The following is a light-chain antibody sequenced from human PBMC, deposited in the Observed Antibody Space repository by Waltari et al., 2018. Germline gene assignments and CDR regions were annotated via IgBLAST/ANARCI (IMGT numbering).Light chain of an antibody. Sequence: DIVMTQSPDSLAVSLGERATINCKSSQTISYPSNNNNYLAWYQKKPGQPPRLLISWASSRESGVPDRFSGSGSGTDFTLTISSLQVEDVAIYYCQQYYSVPLTFGQGTKVGIK. J-gene: IGKJ1*01. CDR3: QQYYSVPLT. CDR1: QTISYPSNNNNY. V-gene: IGKV4-1*01. CDR2: WAS.